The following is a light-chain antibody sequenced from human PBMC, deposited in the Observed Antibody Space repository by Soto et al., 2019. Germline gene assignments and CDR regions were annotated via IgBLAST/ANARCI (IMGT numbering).Light chain of an antibody. CDR1: QSVNTRY. V-gene: IGKV3-20*01. CDR3: QQYGRSPLT. CDR2: GAS. J-gene: IGKJ4*01. Sequence: EIVLTQSPGTLSLSPGERVTLSCRASQSVNTRYLAWYQQKPGQAPRLLIYGASSRATGIPDRFSGSGYGTDFTLTISRLEPEDFAMYYCQQYGRSPLTFGGGTKVEIK.